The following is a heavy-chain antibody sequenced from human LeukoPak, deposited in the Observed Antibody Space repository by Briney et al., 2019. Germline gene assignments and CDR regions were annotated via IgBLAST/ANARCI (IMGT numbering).Heavy chain of an antibody. Sequence: SETLSLTCTVSGDSIYTHYWSWIRQSPGKGLEWIGFIYYSGSTNYNPSLKSRVTLSIDTSKNEFSLKLSSVTAADTAVYYCASQDHWGFDYFDYWGQGTLVTVSS. CDR3: ASQDHWGFDYFDY. J-gene: IGHJ4*02. V-gene: IGHV4-59*11. CDR1: GDSIYTHY. CDR2: IYYSGST. D-gene: IGHD7-27*01.